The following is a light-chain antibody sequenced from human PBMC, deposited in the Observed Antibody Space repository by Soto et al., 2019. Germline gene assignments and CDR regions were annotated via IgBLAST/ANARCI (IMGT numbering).Light chain of an antibody. CDR1: QSISSW. CDR3: QQYDSYPLP. CDR2: KAS. V-gene: IGKV1-5*03. Sequence: DVQMTQSPSTLSASVGDRVTITCRASQSISSWLAWYQHKPGKAPNLLIYKASSLESGVPSRFSGSGSGTEFTLTVSSPQPYYFATYYCQQYDSYPLPFCGGPKLDIK. J-gene: IGKJ4*01.